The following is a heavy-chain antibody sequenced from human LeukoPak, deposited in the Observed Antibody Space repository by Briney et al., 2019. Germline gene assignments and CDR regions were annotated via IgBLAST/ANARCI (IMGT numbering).Heavy chain of an antibody. J-gene: IGHJ5*02. V-gene: IGHV4-59*12. CDR1: GGSFSDYY. CDR2: IYHNGNS. D-gene: IGHD2-2*01. CDR3: AREQGVVPAAITPNWFDP. Sequence: SETLSLTCTVSGGSFSDYYWSWIRQPPGKGLEWIGYIYHNGNSDYNPSLKSRVTISVDTSKNQFSLKLSSVTAADTAVYYCAREQGVVPAAITPNWFDPWGQGTLVTVSS.